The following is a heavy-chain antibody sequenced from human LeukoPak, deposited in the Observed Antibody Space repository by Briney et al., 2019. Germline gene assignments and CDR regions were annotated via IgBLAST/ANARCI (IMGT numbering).Heavy chain of an antibody. CDR1: GFTFSSYA. Sequence: VGSLRLSCAASGFTFSSYAMSWVRQAPGKGLEWVSAISGSGGSTYYADSVKGRFTISRDNSKNTLYLQMNSLRAEDTAVYYCAKAPSGSGGSNDYWGQGTLVTVSS. CDR2: ISGSGGST. V-gene: IGHV3-23*01. D-gene: IGHD2-15*01. J-gene: IGHJ4*02. CDR3: AKAPSGSGGSNDY.